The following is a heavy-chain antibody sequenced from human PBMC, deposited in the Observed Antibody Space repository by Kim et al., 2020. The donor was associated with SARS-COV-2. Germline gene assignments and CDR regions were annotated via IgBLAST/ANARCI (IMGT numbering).Heavy chain of an antibody. CDR3: AKDSPEFCSNGICYTDF. J-gene: IGHJ4*02. V-gene: IGHV3-23*01. D-gene: IGHD2-15*01. Sequence: VAGRFTISRDNSKNTLYLQMTSLRVEATALYYCAKDSPEFCSNGICYTDFWGQGTLVTVSS.